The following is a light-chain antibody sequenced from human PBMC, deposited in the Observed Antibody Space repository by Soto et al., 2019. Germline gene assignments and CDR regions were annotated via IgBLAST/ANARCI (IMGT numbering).Light chain of an antibody. J-gene: IGKJ5*01. CDR3: QQCGSSPIT. V-gene: IGKV3-20*01. CDR2: GAS. CDR1: QSVSSSY. Sequence: ELVLTQSPGTLSLSPGERATLSCRASQSVSSSYLAWYQQKSGQAPRLLIYGASSRATGIQDRFSGSGSGTDFTLTISRREPEDFAGYYCQQCGSSPITFGQGTRLQI.